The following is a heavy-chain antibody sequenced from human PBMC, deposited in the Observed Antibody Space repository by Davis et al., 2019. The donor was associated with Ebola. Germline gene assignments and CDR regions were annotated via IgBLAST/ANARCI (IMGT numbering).Heavy chain of an antibody. CDR3: ARSGLSFGVVKYHYGMDA. CDR2: ISGPGGTT. D-gene: IGHD3-3*01. Sequence: GESLKISCATSGFTFSSYAMTWLRQAPGKGLEWVSTISGPGGTTHYADSVRGRFTISRDNSKKTMYLQMNSLRGEDTAVYYCARSGLSFGVVKYHYGMDAWGKGTTVTVSS. J-gene: IGHJ6*04. V-gene: IGHV3-23*01. CDR1: GFTFSSYA.